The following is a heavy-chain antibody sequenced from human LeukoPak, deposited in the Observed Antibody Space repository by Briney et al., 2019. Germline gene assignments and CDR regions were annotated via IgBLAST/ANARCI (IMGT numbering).Heavy chain of an antibody. Sequence: ASVKVSCMASGYTFTSYAMNWVRQAPGQGLEWMGWINTNTGNPTYAQGFTGRFVFTLDTSVSTAYLQISSLKAEDTAVYYCARVPVPGPKLGYCSSTSCEDYWGQGTLVTVSS. CDR3: ARVPVPGPKLGYCSSTSCEDY. J-gene: IGHJ4*02. V-gene: IGHV7-4-1*02. D-gene: IGHD2-2*01. CDR1: GYTFTSYA. CDR2: INTNTGNP.